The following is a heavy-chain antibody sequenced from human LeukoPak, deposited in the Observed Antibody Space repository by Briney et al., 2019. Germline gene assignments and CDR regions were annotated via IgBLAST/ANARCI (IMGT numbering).Heavy chain of an antibody. CDR1: GYTFTSYG. CDR2: ISAYNGNT. J-gene: IGHJ4*02. D-gene: IGHD6-19*01. V-gene: IGHV1-18*01. CDR3: ARDRSSSGWSDYFDY. Sequence: ASVKVSCKASGYTFTSYGSSWVRQAPGQGLEWMGWISAYNGNTNYPQKLQARVTMTTDTSTSTAYMELRSLSSDDTAVYYCARDRSSSGWSDYFDYWGQGTLVTVSS.